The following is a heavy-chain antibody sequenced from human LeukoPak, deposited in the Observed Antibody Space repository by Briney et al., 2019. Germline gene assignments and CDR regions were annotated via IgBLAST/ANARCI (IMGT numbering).Heavy chain of an antibody. V-gene: IGHV3-74*01. CDR2: INSDGGST. J-gene: IGHJ4*02. CDR3: ARGWFGELYPIDY. Sequence: GGSLRLSCAASGFTFSSYWMHWVRQAPGKGLVWVSRINSDGGSTSYADSVKGRFTISRDNAKNTLYLQMNSLRAEDTAVYYCARGWFGELYPIDYWGQGTLVTVSS. D-gene: IGHD3-10*01. CDR1: GFTFSSYW.